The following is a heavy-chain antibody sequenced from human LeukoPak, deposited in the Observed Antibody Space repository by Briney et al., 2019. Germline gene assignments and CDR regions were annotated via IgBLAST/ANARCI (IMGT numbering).Heavy chain of an antibody. V-gene: IGHV4-34*01. Sequence: SETLSLTCAVYGGSFSGYYWSWIRQPPGKGLEWIGEINHSGSTNYNPSLKSRVTISVDTSKNQFSLKLSSVTAADTAVYYRARGAFKGGAFDIWGQGTMVTVSS. D-gene: IGHD3-16*01. CDR2: INHSGST. CDR1: GGSFSGYY. J-gene: IGHJ3*02. CDR3: ARGAFKGGAFDI.